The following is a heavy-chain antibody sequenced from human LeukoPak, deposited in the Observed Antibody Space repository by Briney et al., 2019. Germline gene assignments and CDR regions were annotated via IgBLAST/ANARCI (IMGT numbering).Heavy chain of an antibody. CDR1: GFTVSSNS. CDR3: AREHNGDNVDY. V-gene: IGHV3-53*01. Sequence: GGSLRLSCAASGFTVSSNSMSWVRQAPGKGLEWVSVIYSGGTTYYADSVKGRFTISRDSSKNTLYLQMNSLRAEDTAVYYCAREHNGDNVDYWGQGTLVTVSS. CDR2: IYSGGTT. D-gene: IGHD4-17*01. J-gene: IGHJ4*02.